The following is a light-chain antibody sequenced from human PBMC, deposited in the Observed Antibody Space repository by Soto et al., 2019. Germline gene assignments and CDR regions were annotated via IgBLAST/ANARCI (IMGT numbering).Light chain of an antibody. CDR3: QQYNSYSWT. CDR1: QSTASW. Sequence: DIQMTQSPSTLSASVGDRVTITCRASQSTASWLAWYQQKPGKAPKLLIYKASSLESGVPSRFSGSGSGTEFTLTISRLQPDDFATYYCQQYNSYSWTFGQGTKVEIK. J-gene: IGKJ1*01. V-gene: IGKV1-5*03. CDR2: KAS.